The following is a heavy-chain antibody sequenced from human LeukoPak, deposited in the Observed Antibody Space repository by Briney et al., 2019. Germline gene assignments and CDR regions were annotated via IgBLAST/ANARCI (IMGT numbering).Heavy chain of an antibody. D-gene: IGHD3-22*01. CDR1: GFIFEDYG. CDR3: GRDRYYYDSSGSGLDY. V-gene: IGHV3-21*01. CDR2: ISGSSSYI. J-gene: IGHJ4*02. Sequence: GGSLRLSCAASGFIFEDYGMTWVRQAPGKGLEWVSSISGSSSYIYYADSLKGRFTISRHNAKNSLYLQMNSLRAEDTAVYYCGRDRYYYDSSGSGLDYWGQGTLVTVSS.